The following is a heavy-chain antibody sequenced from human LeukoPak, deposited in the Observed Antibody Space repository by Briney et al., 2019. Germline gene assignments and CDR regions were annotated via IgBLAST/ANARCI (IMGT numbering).Heavy chain of an antibody. Sequence: SVKVSCKASGGTFSSYAISWVRQAPGQGLEWMGGIIPIFGTANYAQKFQGRVTITADESTSTAYMELSSLRSEDTAVYYCARDKDYYGSGYKYYFDYWGQGTLVTVSS. V-gene: IGHV1-69*13. CDR3: ARDKDYYGSGYKYYFDY. CDR2: IIPIFGTA. J-gene: IGHJ4*02. CDR1: GGTFSSYA. D-gene: IGHD3-10*01.